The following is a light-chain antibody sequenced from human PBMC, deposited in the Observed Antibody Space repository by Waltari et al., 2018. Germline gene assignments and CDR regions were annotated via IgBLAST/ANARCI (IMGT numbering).Light chain of an antibody. CDR3: QVWDSGSDHII. Sequence: SYVLSQPPSVSVAPGPTATTTCGGNKIGLKSVHWYRQQPGQAPVMVVYDVYRRPSGITERLSASVYANLATLTISRVEAGDEADYVCQVWDSGSDHIIFGGGTKLTVL. V-gene: IGLV3-21*02. CDR1: KIGLKS. CDR2: DVY. J-gene: IGLJ2*01.